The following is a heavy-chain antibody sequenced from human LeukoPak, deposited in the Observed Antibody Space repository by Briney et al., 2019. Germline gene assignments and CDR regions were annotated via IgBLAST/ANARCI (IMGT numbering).Heavy chain of an antibody. CDR2: ISTDGSSI. D-gene: IGHD1-26*01. Sequence: PGGSLRLSCAASGFTFSSYWIHWVRQAPGEGLVWVSRISTDGSSINYADSVKGRFTISRDNAKNTLYLQMNSLRAEDAAVYYCARSYPFDYWGQGTLVTVSS. CDR1: GFTFSSYW. J-gene: IGHJ4*02. V-gene: IGHV3-74*01. CDR3: ARSYPFDY.